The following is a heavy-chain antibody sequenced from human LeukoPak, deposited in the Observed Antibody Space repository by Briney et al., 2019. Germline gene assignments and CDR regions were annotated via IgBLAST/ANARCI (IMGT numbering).Heavy chain of an antibody. D-gene: IGHD2-2*01. CDR2: ISYDGNSK. CDR1: GYTFTTYY. Sequence: SCKTSGYTFTTYYMHWVRQAPGKGLEWVAVISYDGNSKYYADSVTGRFTISRDNSKNTLYLQMNSLRAEDTAVYHCAKSGCSNTNCYLNYWGRGTLVTVSS. V-gene: IGHV3-30*18. J-gene: IGHJ4*02. CDR3: AKSGCSNTNCYLNY.